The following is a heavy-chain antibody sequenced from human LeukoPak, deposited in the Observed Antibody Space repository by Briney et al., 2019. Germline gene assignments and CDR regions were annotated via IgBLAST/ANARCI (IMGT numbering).Heavy chain of an antibody. CDR2: ISAYNGNT. D-gene: IGHD6-6*01. Sequence: GASVKVSCKASGYTFTSYGISWVRQAPGQGLEWMGWISAYNGNTNYAQKLQGRVTMTTDTSTSTAYMGLRSLRSDDTAVYYCAREIAARYTTNYYMDVWGKGTTVTVSS. J-gene: IGHJ6*03. CDR3: AREIAARYTTNYYMDV. CDR1: GYTFTSYG. V-gene: IGHV1-18*01.